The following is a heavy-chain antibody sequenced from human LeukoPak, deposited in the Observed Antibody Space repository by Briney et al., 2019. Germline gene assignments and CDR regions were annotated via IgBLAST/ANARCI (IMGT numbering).Heavy chain of an antibody. D-gene: IGHD4-17*01. Sequence: ASVKVSCKASGGTFSSYALSWVRQAPGQGLEWMGWINPNSGGTNYAQKFQGRVTMTRDTSISTAYMELSRLRSDDTAVYYCASRATVTMAWGQGTLVTVSS. CDR3: ASRATVTMA. CDR1: GGTFSSYA. J-gene: IGHJ5*02. V-gene: IGHV1-2*02. CDR2: INPNSGGT.